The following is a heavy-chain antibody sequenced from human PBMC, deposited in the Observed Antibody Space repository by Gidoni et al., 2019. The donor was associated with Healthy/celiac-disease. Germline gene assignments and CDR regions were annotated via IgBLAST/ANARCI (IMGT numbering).Heavy chain of an antibody. V-gene: IGHV1-24*01. CDR1: GYNPTELS. J-gene: IGHJ4*02. CDR2: VDPEDGET. CDR3: ATDKWDGYNGFDY. Sequence: QLVPSGAEVKKPGASVKVSCKVSGYNPTELSMHWVRQAPGKGREWMGGVDPEDGETIYEQKFQGRVTMTEDTSTDTAYMELSSLRSEDTAVYYCATDKWDGYNGFDYWGQGALVTVSS. D-gene: IGHD1-26*01.